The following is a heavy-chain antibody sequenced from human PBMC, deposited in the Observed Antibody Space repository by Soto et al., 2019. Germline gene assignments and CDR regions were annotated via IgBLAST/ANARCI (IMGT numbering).Heavy chain of an antibody. CDR1: GGSFSGYY. J-gene: IGHJ3*02. D-gene: IGHD3-10*01. CDR3: ARVWGGAFDI. Sequence: SETLSLTCAVYGGSFSGYYWSWIRQPPGKGLEWIGYIYYSGSTNYNPSLKSRVTISVDTPKNQFSLKLSSVTAADTAVYYCARVWGGAFDIWGQGTMVTVSS. V-gene: IGHV4-59*01. CDR2: IYYSGST.